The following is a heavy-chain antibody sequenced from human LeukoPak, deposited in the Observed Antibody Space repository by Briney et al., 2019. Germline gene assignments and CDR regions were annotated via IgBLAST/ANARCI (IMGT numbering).Heavy chain of an antibody. D-gene: IGHD3-16*02. CDR3: GRHAPYRNFDL. Sequence: SETLSLTCTLSGGSINTNDYYWGWIRQPLGKGLEWIGSFGHGRNAFYNPSLQSRVTISVDASTNQFSLRLTSVTAADTAMYYCGRHAPYRNFDLWGQGTPVTVSS. V-gene: IGHV4-39*01. CDR2: FGHGRNA. J-gene: IGHJ5*02. CDR1: GGSINTNDYY.